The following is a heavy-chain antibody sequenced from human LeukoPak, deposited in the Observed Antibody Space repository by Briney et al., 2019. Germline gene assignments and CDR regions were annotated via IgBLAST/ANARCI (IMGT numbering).Heavy chain of an antibody. J-gene: IGHJ4*02. V-gene: IGHV4-4*07. CDR1: GGSISSYY. CDR3: AGSTTGTTFTGY. CDR2: IYISVST. Sequence: SETLSLTCTVSGGSISSYYWSWIRQPAGKGLEWIGRIYISVSTNYNPSLKSRVTMSVDTSKNQFSLKVSSVTAADTAVYYCAGSTTGTTFTGYWGQGTLVTVSS. D-gene: IGHD1-1*01.